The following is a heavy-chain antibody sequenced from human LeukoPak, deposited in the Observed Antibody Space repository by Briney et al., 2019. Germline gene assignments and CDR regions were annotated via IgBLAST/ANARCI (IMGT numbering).Heavy chain of an antibody. CDR2: IYTSGST. Sequence: SETLSLTCTVSGGSISSYYWSWIRQPAGKGLEWIGRIYTSGSTNYNPSLKSRVTMSVDTSKNQFSLKLSSVTAADTAVYYCARLNYDSSGYYYNWFDPWGQGTLVTVSS. V-gene: IGHV4-4*07. CDR1: GGSISSYY. CDR3: ARLNYDSSGYYYNWFDP. J-gene: IGHJ5*02. D-gene: IGHD3-22*01.